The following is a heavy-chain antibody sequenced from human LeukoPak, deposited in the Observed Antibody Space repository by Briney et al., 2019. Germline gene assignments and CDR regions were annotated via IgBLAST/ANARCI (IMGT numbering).Heavy chain of an antibody. CDR1: GGTFSSYA. Sequence: SVKVSCKASGGTFSSYAISWVRQAPGQGLEWMGRIIPIFGIANHAQKFQGRVTITADKSTSTAYMELSSLRSEDTAVYYCARGLSDSSSLYYYSGMDVWGQGTTVTVSS. D-gene: IGHD6-6*01. V-gene: IGHV1-69*04. J-gene: IGHJ6*02. CDR3: ARGLSDSSSLYYYSGMDV. CDR2: IIPIFGIA.